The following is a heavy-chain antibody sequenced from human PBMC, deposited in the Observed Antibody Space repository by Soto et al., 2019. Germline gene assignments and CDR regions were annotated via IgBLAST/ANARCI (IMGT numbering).Heavy chain of an antibody. CDR1: GFTFSSYS. D-gene: IGHD3-9*01. Sequence: GGSLRLSCAASGFTFSSYSMNWVRQAPGKGLEWVSYISSSSSTIYYADSVKGRFTISRDNAKNSLYLQMNSLRDEDTAVYYCARDGQGLTGYYWPPVYYYYYGMDVWGQGTTVTVSS. CDR3: ARDGQGLTGYYWPPVYYYYYGMDV. CDR2: ISSSSSTI. V-gene: IGHV3-48*02. J-gene: IGHJ6*02.